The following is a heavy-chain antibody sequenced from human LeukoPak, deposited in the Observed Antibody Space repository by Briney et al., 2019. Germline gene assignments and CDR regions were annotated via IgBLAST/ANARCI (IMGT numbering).Heavy chain of an antibody. D-gene: IGHD4-17*01. CDR2: INWDGGST. J-gene: IGHJ2*01. CDR1: GFSFDDYG. CDR3: VRPPGDYDYWYFNL. V-gene: IGHV3-20*04. Sequence: GGSLRLSCAASGFSFDDYGMSWVRQAPGKGLEWVSGINWDGGSTVYADSVKGRFTISRDNAKNSLYLQMHSLRADDTGMYYCVRPPGDYDYWYFNLWGRGTLVTVSS.